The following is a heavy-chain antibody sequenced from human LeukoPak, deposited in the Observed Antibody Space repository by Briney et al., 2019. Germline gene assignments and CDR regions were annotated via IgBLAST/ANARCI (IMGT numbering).Heavy chain of an antibody. J-gene: IGHJ4*02. D-gene: IGHD6-13*01. CDR1: GYTLTELS. V-gene: IGHV1-24*01. Sequence: ASVKVSCKVSGYTLTELSVHWVRQAPGKGLEWMGGFDPEVGDKMHAQKFQGRVTMTEDTSTDTAYMELNSLRSEDTAVYYCATDSDPWGPAAGTIDYWGQGTLVTVSS. CDR2: FDPEVGDK. CDR3: ATDSDPWGPAAGTIDY.